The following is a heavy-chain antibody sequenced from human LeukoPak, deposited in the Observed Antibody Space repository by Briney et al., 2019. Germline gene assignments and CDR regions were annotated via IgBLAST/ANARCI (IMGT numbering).Heavy chain of an antibody. CDR2: ISSSSTYI. D-gene: IGHD3-22*01. Sequence: GGSLRLSCAASGFTFDVYAMHWVRQGPGKGLEWVSCISSSSTYIYYGDSVKGRFTISRDNAKNSVYLQMNSLRAEDTAVYYCARDLDDSRGYLGWFDPWGQGTLVTVSS. CDR3: ARDLDDSRGYLGWFDP. CDR1: GFTFDVYA. J-gene: IGHJ5*02. V-gene: IGHV3-21*01.